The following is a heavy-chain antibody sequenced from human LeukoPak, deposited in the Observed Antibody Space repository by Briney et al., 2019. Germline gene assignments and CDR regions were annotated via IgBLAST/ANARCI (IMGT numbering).Heavy chain of an antibody. CDR1: GYTFISYG. V-gene: IGHV1-18*04. CDR2: ISAYNGNT. D-gene: IGHD3-22*01. CDR3: ARAQFYYDTGGYFNY. J-gene: IGHJ4*02. Sequence: ASVKVSCKASGYTFISYGISWVRQAPGQGLEWMGWISAYNGNTNYAQKLQGRVTMTTDTSTSTAYMELWSLRSDDTAVYYCARAQFYYDTGGYFNYWGQGTLVTVSS.